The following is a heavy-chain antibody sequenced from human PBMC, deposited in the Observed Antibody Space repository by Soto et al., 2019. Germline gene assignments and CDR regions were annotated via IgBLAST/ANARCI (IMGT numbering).Heavy chain of an antibody. D-gene: IGHD2-15*01. V-gene: IGHV3-30-3*01. Sequence: QVQLVESGGGVVQPGRSLRLSCAASGFTFSSYAMHWVRQAPGKGLEWVAVISYDGSNKYYADSVKGRFTISRDNSKNTLYLQMNSLRAEDTVVYYCARDLGIVVVVAIDYWGQGTLVTVSS. CDR2: ISYDGSNK. J-gene: IGHJ4*02. CDR1: GFTFSSYA. CDR3: ARDLGIVVVVAIDY.